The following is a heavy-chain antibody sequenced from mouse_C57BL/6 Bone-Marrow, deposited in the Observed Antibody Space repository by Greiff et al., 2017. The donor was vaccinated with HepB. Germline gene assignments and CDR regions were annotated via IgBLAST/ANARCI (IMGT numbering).Heavy chain of an antibody. Sequence: VQLQQSGAELVRPGASVKLSCTASGFNIKDDYMHWVKQRPETGLEWIGWIDPENGDTEYASKFQGKATITADTSSTTAYLQLSSLTSEDTAVYYCTAITTVVADYWGQGTTLTVSS. CDR3: TAITTVVADY. CDR2: IDPENGDT. D-gene: IGHD1-1*01. CDR1: GFNIKDDY. J-gene: IGHJ2*01. V-gene: IGHV14-4*01.